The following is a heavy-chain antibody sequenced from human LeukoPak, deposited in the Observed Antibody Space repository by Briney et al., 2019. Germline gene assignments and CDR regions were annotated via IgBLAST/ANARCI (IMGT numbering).Heavy chain of an antibody. D-gene: IGHD1-26*01. V-gene: IGHV3-30*02. CDR1: GFTCSSYG. J-gene: IGHJ4*02. CDR2: IRYDGSNK. Sequence: GGSLRLSCAASGFTCSSYGMHWVRQAPGKGLEWVAFIRYDGSNKNYADSVKGRFTISRDNSKNTLYLQMNSLRAEDTAVHYCAKDLSGIYYFDYWGQGTLVTVSS. CDR3: AKDLSGIYYFDY.